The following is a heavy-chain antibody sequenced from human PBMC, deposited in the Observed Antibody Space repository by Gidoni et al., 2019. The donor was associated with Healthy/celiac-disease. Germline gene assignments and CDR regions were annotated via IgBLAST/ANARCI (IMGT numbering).Heavy chain of an antibody. D-gene: IGHD2-15*01. V-gene: IGHV3-33*01. CDR1: GFTFSSYG. CDR2: IRYDGSNK. CDR3: AREHWERSGYGMDV. Sequence: QVQLVESGGGVVQPGRSLRLSCAASGFTFSSYGMHWVRQAPGKGLEWVAVIRYDGSNKYYADSVKGRFTISRDNSKNTLYLQMNSLRAEDTAVYYCAREHWERSGYGMDVWGQGTTVTVSS. J-gene: IGHJ6*02.